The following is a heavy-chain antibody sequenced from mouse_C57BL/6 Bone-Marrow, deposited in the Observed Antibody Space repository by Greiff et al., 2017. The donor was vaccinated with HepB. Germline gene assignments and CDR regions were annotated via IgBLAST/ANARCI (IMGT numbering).Heavy chain of an antibody. CDR1: GFNIKDDY. CDR3: TTFYDYDAGY. Sequence: VQLQQSGAELVRPGASVKLSCTASGFNIKDDYMHWVKQRPEQGLEWIGWIDPENGDTEYASKFQGKATITADTSSNTAYLQLSSLTSEDTAVYYCTTFYDYDAGYWGQGTTLTVSS. V-gene: IGHV14-4*01. D-gene: IGHD2-4*01. CDR2: IDPENGDT. J-gene: IGHJ2*01.